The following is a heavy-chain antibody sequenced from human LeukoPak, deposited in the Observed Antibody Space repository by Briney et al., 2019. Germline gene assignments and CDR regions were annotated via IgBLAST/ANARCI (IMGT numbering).Heavy chain of an antibody. CDR3: ARELREHGVFDI. Sequence: GGSLRLSCAASGFTVSSNYMSWVRQAPGKGLEWVSVIYSDGSTYYAASVKGRFSISRDNSKNTVYLQMNSLRADDTAVYYCARELREHGVFDIWGQGTMVTVSS. D-gene: IGHD1-26*01. CDR2: IYSDGST. J-gene: IGHJ3*02. V-gene: IGHV3-53*01. CDR1: GFTVSSNY.